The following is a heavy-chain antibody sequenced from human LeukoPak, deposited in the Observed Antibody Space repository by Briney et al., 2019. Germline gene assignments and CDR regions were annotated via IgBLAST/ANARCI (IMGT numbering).Heavy chain of an antibody. V-gene: IGHV1-8*01. CDR2: MNPNSGNT. D-gene: IGHD3-3*01. J-gene: IGHJ6*03. CDR3: ARANGAYDFWSGYYFSGYYYYYMDV. Sequence: ASVKVSCRASGYTFTSYGITWLRQATGQGLEWMGWMNPNSGNTGYAQKFQGRVTITRNTSISTAYMELSSLRSEDTAVYYCARANGAYDFWSGYYFSGYYYYYMDVWGKGTTVTVSS. CDR1: GYTFTSYG.